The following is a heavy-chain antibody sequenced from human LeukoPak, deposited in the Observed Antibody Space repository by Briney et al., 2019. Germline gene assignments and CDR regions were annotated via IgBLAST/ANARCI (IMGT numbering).Heavy chain of an antibody. CDR3: AKDPWAAARSWFDP. V-gene: IGHV3-23*01. Sequence: GGSLRLSCAASGFTFSSYAMSWVRQAPGKGLEGVSAISGRGGSTYYADSVKGRFTISRDNSKNTLYLQMNSLRPEDTAVYYCAKDPWAAARSWFDPWGQGTLVTVSS. CDR1: GFTFSSYA. D-gene: IGHD6-13*01. CDR2: ISGRGGST. J-gene: IGHJ5*02.